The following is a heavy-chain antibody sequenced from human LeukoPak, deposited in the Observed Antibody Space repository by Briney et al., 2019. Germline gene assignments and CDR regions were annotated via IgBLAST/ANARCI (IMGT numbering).Heavy chain of an antibody. Sequence: ASVKVSCKASGYTFTSYDINWVRQATGQGLEWMGWMNPNSGNTGNAHKFQGRVTITRNTSISTASIDLSSLRSEDTAVYYCASRAAAGSTIRTNSFDPWGQGTLVTVSS. CDR1: GYTFTSYD. J-gene: IGHJ5*02. V-gene: IGHV1-8*03. D-gene: IGHD6-13*01. CDR3: ASRAAAGSTIRTNSFDP. CDR2: MNPNSGNT.